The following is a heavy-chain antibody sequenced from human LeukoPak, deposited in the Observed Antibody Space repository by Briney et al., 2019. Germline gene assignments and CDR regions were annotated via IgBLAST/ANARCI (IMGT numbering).Heavy chain of an antibody. V-gene: IGHV3-7*01. CDR2: IKQGGSEK. CDR1: GFTFTTYW. Sequence: GGSLRLSCAPSGFTFTTYWMGWVRQSPVKGLEWVASIKQGGSEKHYVDSVKGRFTISRDNAKNSLYLQMNSLRAEDTAVYYCASRSTVTTPYYYYMDVWGKGTTVTVSS. J-gene: IGHJ6*03. CDR3: ASRSTVTTPYYYYMDV. D-gene: IGHD4-11*01.